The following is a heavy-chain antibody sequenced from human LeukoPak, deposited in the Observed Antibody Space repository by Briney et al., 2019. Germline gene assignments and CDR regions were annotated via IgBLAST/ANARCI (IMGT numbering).Heavy chain of an antibody. CDR2: ISYDGSNK. CDR1: GFTFSSYA. Sequence: PGRSLRLSCAASGFTFSSYAMHWVRQAPGKGLEWVAVISYDGSNKYYADSVKGRFTISRDNSKNTLYLQMNSLRAEDTAVYYCARDLSGYCTNGVCSPENLGQGTLVTVSS. CDR3: ARDLSGYCTNGVCSPEN. J-gene: IGHJ4*02. V-gene: IGHV3-30-3*01. D-gene: IGHD2-8*01.